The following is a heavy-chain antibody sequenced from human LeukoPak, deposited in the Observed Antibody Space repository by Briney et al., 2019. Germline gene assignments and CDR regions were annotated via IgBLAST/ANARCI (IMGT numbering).Heavy chain of an antibody. Sequence: GGSLRLSCAASGFTFSAYSMNWVRQAPGKGLEWVSSITSSSSYIYYADSVKGRFTVSRDNAKNSLYLQMNSLRVDDTAVYYCAREGYSYGLDVWGQGTTVTVSS. CDR1: GFTFSAYS. CDR2: ITSSSSYI. J-gene: IGHJ6*02. V-gene: IGHV3-21*01. CDR3: AREGYSYGLDV.